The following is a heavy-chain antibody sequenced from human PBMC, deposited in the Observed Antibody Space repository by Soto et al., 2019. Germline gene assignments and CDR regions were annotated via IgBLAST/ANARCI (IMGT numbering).Heavy chain of an antibody. CDR3: AKEGYDYIWGSYRTGYFDY. Sequence: EVQLVESGGGLVQPGRSLRLSCAASGFTFDDYAMHWVRQAPGKGLEWVSGTSWNSGSIGYADSVKGRFTISRDNDKNSLYLQMNSLRAEDTALYYCAKEGYDYIWGSYRTGYFDYWGQGTLVTVSS. J-gene: IGHJ4*02. CDR2: TSWNSGSI. CDR1: GFTFDDYA. D-gene: IGHD3-16*02. V-gene: IGHV3-9*01.